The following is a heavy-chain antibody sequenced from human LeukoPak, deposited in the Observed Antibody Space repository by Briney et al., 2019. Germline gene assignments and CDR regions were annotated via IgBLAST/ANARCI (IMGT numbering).Heavy chain of an antibody. CDR1: GGSFSGYY. V-gene: IGHV4-34*01. D-gene: IGHD3-16*01. CDR3: ARDVGWFDP. J-gene: IGHJ5*02. CDR2: INHSGST. Sequence: KPSETLSLTCAVYGGSFSGYYWSWIRQPPGKGLEWIGEINHSGSTNYNPSLKSRVTISVDTSKNQFSLKLSSVTAADTAVYYCARDVGWFDPWGQGTLVTVAS.